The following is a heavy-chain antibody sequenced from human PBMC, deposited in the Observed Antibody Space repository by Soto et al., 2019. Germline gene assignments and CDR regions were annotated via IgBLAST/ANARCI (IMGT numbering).Heavy chain of an antibody. J-gene: IGHJ6*03. CDR1: GGTFSSSS. CDR2: IILISGAP. D-gene: IGHD6-6*01. Sequence: QVQLVQSGAEVKKPGSSVKVSCKASGGTFSSSSISWVRQVPGQGLEWMGGIILISGAPNYAQKFQDRVTIIADAVTNAAYMELSSLRSEDTAVYYCATPSVAARPKGGYYYMDVWGQVTTVAVSS. V-gene: IGHV1-69*01. CDR3: ATPSVAARPKGGYYYMDV.